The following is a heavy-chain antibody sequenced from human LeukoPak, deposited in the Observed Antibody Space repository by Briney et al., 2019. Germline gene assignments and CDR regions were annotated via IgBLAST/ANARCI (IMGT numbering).Heavy chain of an antibody. V-gene: IGHV1-2*02. Sequence: ASVKVSCKASGYTFTGYYMHLVRQAPGQGLEWKGWINPNSGGTTKAQKFQGRVTMTRDTAISTTYMELNRLRSEAADMDYCARESGGIAATAPFDYWGQGTLVTVSS. CDR2: INPNSGGT. CDR3: ARESGGIAATAPFDY. J-gene: IGHJ4*02. D-gene: IGHD2-15*01. CDR1: GYTFTGYY.